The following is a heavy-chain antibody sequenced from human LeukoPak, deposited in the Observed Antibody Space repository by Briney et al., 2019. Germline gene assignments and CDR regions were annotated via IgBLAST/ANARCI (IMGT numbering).Heavy chain of an antibody. CDR2: INHSGST. D-gene: IGHD6-6*01. Sequence: PSETLSLTCAVYGGSFSGYYWSWIRQPPGKGLEWIGEINHSGSTNYNPSLKSRVTISVDTSKNQFSLKLSFVTAADTAVYYCARGSISSSSLRAFDIWGQGTMVTVSS. V-gene: IGHV4-34*01. CDR1: GGSFSGYY. CDR3: ARGSISSSSLRAFDI. J-gene: IGHJ3*02.